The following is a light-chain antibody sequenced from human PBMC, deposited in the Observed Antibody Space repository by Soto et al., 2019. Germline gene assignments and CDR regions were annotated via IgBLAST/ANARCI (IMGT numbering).Light chain of an antibody. CDR3: QQDYNLPWT. CDR1: QSVSSSY. J-gene: IGKJ1*01. Sequence: PGDRVTLSCRASQSVSSSYLTWYQQKPGQAPRLLIYGASTRATSIPARFSGSGSGTDFTLTISSLQPEDFAVYYCQQDYNLPWTFGQGTKVDIK. CDR2: GAS. V-gene: IGKV3D-7*01.